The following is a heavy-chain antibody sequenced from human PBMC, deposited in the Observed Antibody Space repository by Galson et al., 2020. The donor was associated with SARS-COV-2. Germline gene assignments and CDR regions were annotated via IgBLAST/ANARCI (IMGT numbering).Heavy chain of an antibody. CDR3: VRHSSGDY. Sequence: GGSMRLSCAASGFSFSASWMHWVRQAPGKGLVWVSRINTYGTSTNYADSVRGRFTVSRDNAKNMLYLQMNSLRAEDTAVDYCVRHSSGDYWGQRALVVVSS. J-gene: IGHJ4*02. V-gene: IGHV3-74*01. CDR1: GFSFSASW. CDR2: INTYGTST. D-gene: IGHD3-22*01.